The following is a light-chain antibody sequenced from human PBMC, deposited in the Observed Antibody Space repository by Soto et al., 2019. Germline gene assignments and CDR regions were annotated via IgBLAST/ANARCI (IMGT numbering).Light chain of an antibody. CDR1: QSISNW. Sequence: DIQMTQFPSTLSASVGDRVTITCRASQSISNWLAWYQQKPGKAPKLLIYKASILESGVPSRFSGSGSGTEFSLTISGLQPDDFATYYCQQYNNFRWTFGQGTKVDIK. V-gene: IGKV1-5*03. CDR2: KAS. CDR3: QQYNNFRWT. J-gene: IGKJ1*01.